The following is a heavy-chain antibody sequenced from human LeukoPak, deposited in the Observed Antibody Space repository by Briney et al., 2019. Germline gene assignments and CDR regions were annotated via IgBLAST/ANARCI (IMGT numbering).Heavy chain of an antibody. CDR2: ISDPHSGSET. Sequence: PGGSLRLSCAASGFTFSSYTMNWVRQALGQGLEWVSTISDPHSGSETHYADSVKGRFTISRDDSQNTLYLQMDSLRAEDTAVYYCADSNYWYPVDYWGQGTLVTVSS. CDR3: ADSNYWYPVDY. D-gene: IGHD4-11*01. J-gene: IGHJ4*02. CDR1: GFTFSSYT. V-gene: IGHV3-23*01.